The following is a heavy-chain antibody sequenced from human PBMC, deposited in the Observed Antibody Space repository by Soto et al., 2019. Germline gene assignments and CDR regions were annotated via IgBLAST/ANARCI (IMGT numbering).Heavy chain of an antibody. CDR3: AHVYGGYDNFDY. CDR1: GFSLSTSGVG. V-gene: IGHV2-5*02. D-gene: IGHD5-12*01. J-gene: IGHJ4*02. CDR2: IYWDDDK. Sequence: XTXKXSXPXLXXPTQTLTLTCTFSGFSLSTSGVGVGWIRQPPGKALEWLALIYWDDDKRYSPSLKSRLTITKDTSKNQVVLTMTNMDPVDTATYYCAHVYGGYDNFDYWGQGTLVTVSS.